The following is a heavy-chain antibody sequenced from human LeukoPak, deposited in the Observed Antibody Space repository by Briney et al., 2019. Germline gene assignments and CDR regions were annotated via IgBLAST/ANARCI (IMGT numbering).Heavy chain of an antibody. Sequence: GESLKISCKGSGYSFTSYGISWVRQAPGQGLEWMGWISAYNGKTNFAQKFQGRITMTTDTSTSTAYMELRSLRSDDTAVYYCARDGVWGNSFTDYWGQGTLVTVSS. CDR2: ISAYNGKT. J-gene: IGHJ4*02. D-gene: IGHD3-16*01. V-gene: IGHV1-18*01. CDR3: ARDGVWGNSFTDY. CDR1: GYSFTSYG.